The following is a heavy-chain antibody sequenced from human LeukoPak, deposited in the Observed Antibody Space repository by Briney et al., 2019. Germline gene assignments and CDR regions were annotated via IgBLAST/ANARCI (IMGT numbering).Heavy chain of an antibody. D-gene: IGHD5-12*01. V-gene: IGHV1-69*04. CDR2: IIPILGIA. J-gene: IGHJ6*02. CDR1: GGTFSSYA. Sequence: SVTVSCKASGGTFSSYAISWVRQAPGQGLEWMGRIIPILGIANYAQKFQGRVTITADKSTSTAYMELSSLRSEDTAVYYCARGDYRGYDFGAHYYYYGMDVWGQGTTVTVSS. CDR3: ARGDYRGYDFGAHYYYYGMDV.